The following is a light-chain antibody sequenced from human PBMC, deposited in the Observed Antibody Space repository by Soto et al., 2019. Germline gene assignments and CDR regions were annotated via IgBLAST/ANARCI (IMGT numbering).Light chain of an antibody. J-gene: IGKJ4*01. Sequence: EIVLTLSPGTLSLSPGERATLSCRASQSVSSYLAWYQQKPGQAPRLLIYDASNRATGIPARFSGSGSGTDFTLTISSLEPEDFAVYYCQQRSNWLSFGGGSKVDI. CDR3: QQRSNWLS. CDR1: QSVSSY. CDR2: DAS. V-gene: IGKV3-11*01.